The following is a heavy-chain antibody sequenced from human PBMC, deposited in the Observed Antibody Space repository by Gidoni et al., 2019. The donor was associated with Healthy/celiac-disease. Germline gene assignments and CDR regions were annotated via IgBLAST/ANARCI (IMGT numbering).Heavy chain of an antibody. CDR3: ARTRSQGYDFWSGYEPFDY. CDR1: GGTFSSYA. CDR2: IIPIFGTA. V-gene: IGHV1-69*06. J-gene: IGHJ4*02. D-gene: IGHD3-3*01. Sequence: QVQLVQSGAEVKKPGSSVKVSCKASGGTFSSYAISWVRQAPGQGLEWMGGIIPIFGTANYAQKFQGRVTITADKSTSTAYMELSSLRSEDTAVYYCARTRSQGYDFWSGYEPFDYWGQGTLFTVSS.